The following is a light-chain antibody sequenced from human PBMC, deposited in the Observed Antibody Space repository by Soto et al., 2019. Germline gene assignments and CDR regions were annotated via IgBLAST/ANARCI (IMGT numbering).Light chain of an antibody. V-gene: IGLV2-14*03. Sequence: QSALTQPASVSGSPGQSITISCTGTSSDVGGYNHVSWYQQHPGKAPKLMIYEVRNRPSGVSNRFFGSKSGNTASLTISGLQAEDEADYYCSSYTSSSTVVFGGGTKLTVL. CDR2: EVR. CDR3: SSYTSSSTVV. J-gene: IGLJ2*01. CDR1: SSDVGGYNH.